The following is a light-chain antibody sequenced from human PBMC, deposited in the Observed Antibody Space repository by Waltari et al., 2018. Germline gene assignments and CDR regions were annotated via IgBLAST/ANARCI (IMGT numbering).Light chain of an antibody. J-gene: IGLJ3*02. V-gene: IGLV1-51*02. Sequence: QSVLTQPPSLSAAPGQKVTISCPGTSTNVGGNHVFWYQTFPGRAPRPLIYDDNSRPSGIPDRFSGSKFATTASLAITGLQTGDEADYYCGTWDSGLAVWMFGGGTRLTVL. CDR1: STNVGGNH. CDR3: GTWDSGLAVWM. CDR2: DDN.